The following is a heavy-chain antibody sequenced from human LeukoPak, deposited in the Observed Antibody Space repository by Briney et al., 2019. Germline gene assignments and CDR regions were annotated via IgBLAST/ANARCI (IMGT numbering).Heavy chain of an antibody. CDR3: ARHPGYSSGWYPNYGMDV. CDR2: INHSGST. J-gene: IGHJ6*04. Sequence: SETLSLTCAVYGGSFSGYYWSWIRQPPGKGLEWIGEINHSGSTNYNPSLKSRVTMSVDTSKNQFSLKLSSVTAADTAVYYCARHPGYSSGWYPNYGMDVWGKGTTVTVSS. D-gene: IGHD6-19*01. V-gene: IGHV4-34*01. CDR1: GGSFSGYY.